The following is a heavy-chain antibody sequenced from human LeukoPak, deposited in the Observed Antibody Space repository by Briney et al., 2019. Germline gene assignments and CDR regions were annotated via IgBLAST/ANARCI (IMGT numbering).Heavy chain of an antibody. Sequence: GGSLRLSCVAYGFNFRIYEMNWVRQAPGKGLEWVANIKQDGSEKNYVDFVKGRFTISRDNAKNSLDLQMNSLRAEDTAMYYCARARGDGYQWYFDLWGRGTLVTVSS. CDR3: ARARGDGYQWYFDL. J-gene: IGHJ2*01. D-gene: IGHD5-24*01. V-gene: IGHV3-7*01. CDR2: IKQDGSEK. CDR1: GFNFRIYE.